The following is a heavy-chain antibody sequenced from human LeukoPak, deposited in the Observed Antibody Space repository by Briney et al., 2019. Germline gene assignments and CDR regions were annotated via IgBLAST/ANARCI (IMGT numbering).Heavy chain of an antibody. CDR3: ARARAKRRYYYGMDV. Sequence: AAVTVPCKPSRYTFTRYEIKWVQPAPAQGLEWMGWMNPNSGNTGYAQKFQGRVTMTRNTSISTAYMELSSLRSEDTAVYYCARARAKRRYYYGMDVWGQGTTVTVSS. J-gene: IGHJ6*02. D-gene: IGHD3-10*01. V-gene: IGHV1-8*01. CDR2: MNPNSGNT. CDR1: RYTFTRYE.